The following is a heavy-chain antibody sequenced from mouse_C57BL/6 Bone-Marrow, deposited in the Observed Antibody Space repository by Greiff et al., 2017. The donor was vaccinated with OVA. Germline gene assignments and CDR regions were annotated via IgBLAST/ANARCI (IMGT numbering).Heavy chain of an antibody. Sequence: VKLMESGPGLVAPSQSLSITCTVSGFSLTSYAISWVRQPPGKGLEWLGVIWTGGGTNYNSALKSRLSISKDNSKSQVFLKMNSLQTDDTARYYCAREALRYPYYYAMDYWGQGTSVTVSS. CDR1: GFSLTSYA. J-gene: IGHJ4*01. CDR3: AREALRYPYYYAMDY. D-gene: IGHD1-1*01. V-gene: IGHV2-9-1*01. CDR2: IWTGGGT.